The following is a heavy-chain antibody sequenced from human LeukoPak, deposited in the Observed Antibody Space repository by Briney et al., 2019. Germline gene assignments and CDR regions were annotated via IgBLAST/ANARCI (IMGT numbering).Heavy chain of an antibody. Sequence: GGSLRLSCAASGFTFSSYAMSWVRQAPGKGLEWVSAISGSGGSTYYADSVKGRFTISRDNSKNTLYLQMNSLRAEDTAVYYCAKASNYGSGSYYPRGVDYWGQGTLVTVSS. V-gene: IGHV3-23*01. D-gene: IGHD3-10*01. CDR1: GFTFSSYA. CDR3: AKASNYGSGSYYPRGVDY. J-gene: IGHJ4*02. CDR2: ISGSGGST.